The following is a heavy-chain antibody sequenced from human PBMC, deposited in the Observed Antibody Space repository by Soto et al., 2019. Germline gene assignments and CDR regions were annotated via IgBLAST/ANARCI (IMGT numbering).Heavy chain of an antibody. J-gene: IGHJ2*01. Sequence: EVQLVESGGGLVKPGGSLRLSCAASGFTFSFYGMNWVRQTPGKGLEWVSSISSRYNYIYYADSVTGRFTISRDNAKNSLYLQLNSLRAEDTAVYYCARDPTTVIPELAWYFDLWGRGTLVSVSS. V-gene: IGHV3-21*01. CDR1: GFTFSFYG. CDR3: ARDPTTVIPELAWYFDL. D-gene: IGHD4-4*01. CDR2: ISSRYNYI.